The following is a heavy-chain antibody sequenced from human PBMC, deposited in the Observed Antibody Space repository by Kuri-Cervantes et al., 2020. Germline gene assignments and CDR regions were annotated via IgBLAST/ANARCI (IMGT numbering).Heavy chain of an antibody. CDR2: IYYSGST. CDR3: ARDLGSGNYPSWFDP. V-gene: IGHV4-59*12. J-gene: IGHJ5*02. Sequence: LRLSCTVSGGSISSYYWSWIRQPPGKGLEWIGYIYYSGSTFYNPSLKSRVTISLDTSKNQFSLKLSSVTAADTAVYYCARDLGSGNYPSWFDPCGQGTLVTVSS. CDR1: GGSISSYY. D-gene: IGHD3-10*01.